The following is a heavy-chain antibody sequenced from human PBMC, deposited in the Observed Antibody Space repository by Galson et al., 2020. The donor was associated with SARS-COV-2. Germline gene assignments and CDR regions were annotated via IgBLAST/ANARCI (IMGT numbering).Heavy chain of an antibody. J-gene: IGHJ5*02. Sequence: ASVTVSCKASGYTFTTYAMHWVRQAPGQRLEWMGWINAGNGNTKYSQKFQGRVTITRDTSASTAYMELSSLRSEDTAVYYCARVASRTVATALASWRQGPLVTVSS. V-gene: IGHV1-3*01. D-gene: IGHD5-12*01. CDR1: GYTFTTYA. CDR3: ARVASRTVATALAS. CDR2: INAGNGNT.